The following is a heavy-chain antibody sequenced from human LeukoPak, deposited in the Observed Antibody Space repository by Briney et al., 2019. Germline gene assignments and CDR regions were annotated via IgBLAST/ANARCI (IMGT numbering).Heavy chain of an antibody. CDR1: GFTFSSYW. Sequence: LSGGSLRLSCAASGFTFSSYWMHWVRQVPGKGLVWVSRINSAGISTNYADSVKGRFTISRDNAKNTLYLQMNSLRAEDTAIYYCARDMAAAGDYWGQGTLVTVSS. D-gene: IGHD6-13*01. J-gene: IGHJ4*02. CDR3: ARDMAAAGDY. CDR2: INSAGIST. V-gene: IGHV3-74*01.